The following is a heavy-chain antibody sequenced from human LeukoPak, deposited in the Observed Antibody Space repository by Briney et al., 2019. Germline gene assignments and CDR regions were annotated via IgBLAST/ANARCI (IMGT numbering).Heavy chain of an antibody. D-gene: IGHD1-26*01. V-gene: IGHV4-59*08. CDR3: ARGGGAFDI. CDR2: LYSSGST. Sequence: SETLSLTCSVSGGSISSYHWSWIRQPPGKGLEWVGCLYSSGSTNYNPSLKSRVTISVDTSKSQFSLRLSSVTAADTAVYYCARGGGAFDIWGQGTMVTVSS. J-gene: IGHJ3*02. CDR1: GGSISSYH.